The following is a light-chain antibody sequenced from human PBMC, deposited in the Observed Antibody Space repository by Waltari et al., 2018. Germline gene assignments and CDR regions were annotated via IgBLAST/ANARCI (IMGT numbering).Light chain of an antibody. CDR3: HSRDSSGDVL. CDR1: SLRTYS. Sequence: SSELTQDPVVSVALGQTVRITCQGDSLRTYSVSWFQQKPAQATARVIYGKNNRPSGIQDRFADSSAGSTASLTSIGAQAEDEADYYCHSRDSSGDVLIGGGTKLTVV. V-gene: IGLV3-19*01. CDR2: GKN. J-gene: IGLJ2*01.